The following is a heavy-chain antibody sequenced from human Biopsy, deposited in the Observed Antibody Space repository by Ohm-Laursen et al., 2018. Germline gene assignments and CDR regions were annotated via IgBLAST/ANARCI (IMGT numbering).Heavy chain of an antibody. CDR1: GGSLNNHY. CDR3: ARHDRSGYWGLDY. V-gene: IGHV4-4*08. CDR2: IYSSGRT. J-gene: IGHJ4*02. D-gene: IGHD3-22*01. Sequence: SDTLSLTCSVSGGSLNNHYWSRIRQSPGKGLEWLAYIYSSGRTNYNPSLKSRIIVSVDTSKNQLSLKVTSVTATDTAMYYCARHDRSGYWGLDYWGQGALVTVSA.